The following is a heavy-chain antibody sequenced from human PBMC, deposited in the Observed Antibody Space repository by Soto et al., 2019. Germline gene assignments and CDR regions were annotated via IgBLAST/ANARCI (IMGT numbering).Heavy chain of an antibody. V-gene: IGHV3-23*01. CDR3: AKDFTSDSFDS. D-gene: IGHD3-3*01. J-gene: IGHJ3*02. CDR2: ISGSGGST. CDR1: GFNFSSYA. Sequence: EVLLLESGGGLVQPGGSLRLSCAASGFNFSSYAMSWVRQAPGKGLEWVSAISGSGGSTYYADSVKGRFTISRDNSKYPLYLQMNSMRAEDTDVYFCAKDFTSDSFDSWGEGTMVPFSS.